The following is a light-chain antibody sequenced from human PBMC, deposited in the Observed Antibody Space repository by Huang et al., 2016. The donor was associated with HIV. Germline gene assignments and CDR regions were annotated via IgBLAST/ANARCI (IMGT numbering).Light chain of an antibody. CDR3: QQYNNWPGT. CDR2: GAS. Sequence: EIVMTQSPATLSVSPGERATLSCRASQSVSSNLAWYQQKPGQSPMLLIYGASTRATGIPARFSGSGSGTEFTLTISSLQSEEFAIYYCQQYNNWPGTFGPGTKVDIK. J-gene: IGKJ3*01. V-gene: IGKV3-15*01. CDR1: QSVSSN.